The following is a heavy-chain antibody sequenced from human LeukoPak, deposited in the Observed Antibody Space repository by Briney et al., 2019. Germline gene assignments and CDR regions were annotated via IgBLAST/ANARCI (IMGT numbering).Heavy chain of an antibody. CDR1: GFTVSSNY. J-gene: IGHJ4*02. CDR3: AGRPFYSSSDDY. D-gene: IGHD6-6*01. CDR2: IYSGGST. V-gene: IGHV3-66*04. Sequence: GGSLRLSCAASGFTVSSNYMSWVRQAPGKGLEWVSVIYSGGSTYYADSVKGRFTISRDNSKNTLYLQMNSLRAEDTAVYYCAGRPFYSSSDDYWGQGTLVTVSS.